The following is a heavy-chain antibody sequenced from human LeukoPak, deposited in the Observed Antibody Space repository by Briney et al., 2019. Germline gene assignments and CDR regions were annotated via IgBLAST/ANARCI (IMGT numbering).Heavy chain of an antibody. D-gene: IGHD3-22*01. J-gene: IGHJ4*02. CDR1: GDSIKSGYY. CDR2: IDNSGSY. V-gene: IGHV4-38-2*01. CDR3: ARGVSDSSGYRYYGCFYYFDF. Sequence: SETLSLTCAVSGDSIKSGYYWAWIRQPPGKGLEWIGSIDNSGSYFSTPALRSRVTISLHSSKKHFSLELNSVTAADTAVYYCARGVSDSSGYRYYGCFYYFDFWGQGTLVTVSS.